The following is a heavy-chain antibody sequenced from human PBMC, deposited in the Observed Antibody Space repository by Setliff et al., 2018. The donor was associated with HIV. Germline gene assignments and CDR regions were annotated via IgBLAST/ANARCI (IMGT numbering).Heavy chain of an antibody. J-gene: IGHJ4*02. CDR1: GGTFSSYA. V-gene: IGHV1-18*01. CDR2: INTHSGYT. Sequence: ASVKVSCKASGGTFSSYAISWVRQAPGQGLEWMGGINTHSGYTNYAQNVQGRVTVTMDTSTSTAYMELRSLKSDDTAVYYCARGKTWLRFLDYWGQGTLVTVSS. D-gene: IGHD5-12*01. CDR3: ARGKTWLRFLDY.